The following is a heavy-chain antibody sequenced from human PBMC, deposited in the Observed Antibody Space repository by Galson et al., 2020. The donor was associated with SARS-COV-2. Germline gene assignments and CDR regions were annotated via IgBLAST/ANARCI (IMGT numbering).Heavy chain of an antibody. CDR3: TRGRDYDTHGAFDI. CDR2: IGSKPYGGTP. V-gene: IGHV3-49*04. J-gene: IGHJ3*02. Sequence: TGGSLRLSCTASGFTFGDYAMSWVRQAPGKGLEWVGFIGSKPYGGTPEYAASVKGRFTISRDDSKSIAYLQMNSLKTEDTAVYYCTRGRDYDTHGAFDIWGQGTMVTVSS. CDR1: GFTFGDYA. D-gene: IGHD5-12*01.